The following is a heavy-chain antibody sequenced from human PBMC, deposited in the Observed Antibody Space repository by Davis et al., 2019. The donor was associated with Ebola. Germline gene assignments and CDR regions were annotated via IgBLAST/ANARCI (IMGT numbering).Heavy chain of an antibody. CDR2: FDPEHGET. CDR1: GYTFTGLS. CDR3: ATNMLTLDFDL. Sequence: ASVKVSCKVSGYTFTGLSRHWVRQAPGKGLEWMGGFDPEHGETIYAQKFQGRVTMTEDTSTDTAYMELSSLRSEDTAVYYCATNMLTLDFDLWGQGTLVTVSS. J-gene: IGHJ4*02. D-gene: IGHD3-10*02. V-gene: IGHV1-24*01.